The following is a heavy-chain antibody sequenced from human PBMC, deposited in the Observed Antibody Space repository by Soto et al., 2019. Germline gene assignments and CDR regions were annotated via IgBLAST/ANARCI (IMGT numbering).Heavy chain of an antibody. J-gene: IGHJ4*02. Sequence: QLQLQESGPGLVKPSETLSLTCTVSGGSISSSSYYWGWIRQPPGKGLEWIGSIYYSGSTYYNPSLTSRVAISVATSKNQCSLKRSSVTAADTAVYYCARQSSGWYYFDYWGQGTLVTVSS. CDR2: IYYSGST. V-gene: IGHV4-39*01. CDR3: ARQSSGWYYFDY. CDR1: GGSISSSSYY. D-gene: IGHD6-13*01.